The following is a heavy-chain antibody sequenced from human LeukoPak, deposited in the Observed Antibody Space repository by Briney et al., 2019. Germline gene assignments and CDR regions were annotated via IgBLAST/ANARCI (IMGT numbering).Heavy chain of an antibody. CDR2: ISGSGGST. Sequence: GGSLRLSCAASGFTFSSYAMSWVRQAPGKGLEWVSAISGSGGSTYYADSVKGRFTISRDNAKNSLYLQMNGLRPEDTALYYCATDPRLLIYWGHGTLVTVS. D-gene: IGHD2-21*01. V-gene: IGHV3-23*01. CDR1: GFTFSSYA. J-gene: IGHJ4*01. CDR3: ATDPRLLIY.